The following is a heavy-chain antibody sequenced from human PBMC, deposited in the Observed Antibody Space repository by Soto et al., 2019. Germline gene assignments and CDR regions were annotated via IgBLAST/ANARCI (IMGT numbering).Heavy chain of an antibody. Sequence: EVQLLESGGGLVQPGGSLRLSCAASGFTFSSYAMSWVRQAPGTGLEWVSAISGSGGSTYYADSVKGRFTISRDNSKNTLDLQMNSLRAEDTAVYYCAKGADSGSYYGWFDPWGQGTLVTVSS. D-gene: IGHD1-26*01. V-gene: IGHV3-23*01. J-gene: IGHJ5*02. CDR3: AKGADSGSYYGWFDP. CDR2: ISGSGGST. CDR1: GFTFSSYA.